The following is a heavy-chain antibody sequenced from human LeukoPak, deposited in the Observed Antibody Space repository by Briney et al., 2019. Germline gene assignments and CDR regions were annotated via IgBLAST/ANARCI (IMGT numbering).Heavy chain of an antibody. V-gene: IGHV1-69*04. Sequence: SAKVSCKASGGTLISYAISGVRPAAGRGVEWVGRIIPILGIANSAQKFQGRVTITADKSTSTAYMELSSLRSEDTAVYYCATTDYWGQGTLVTVSS. J-gene: IGHJ4*02. CDR1: GGTLISYA. CDR2: IIPILGIA. CDR3: ATTDY.